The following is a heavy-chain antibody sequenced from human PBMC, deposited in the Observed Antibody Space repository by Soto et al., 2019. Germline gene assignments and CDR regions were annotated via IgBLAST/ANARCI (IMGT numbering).Heavy chain of an antibody. Sequence: QIQLLQSGAEVKKPGASVKVTCKASGYTFRNFGISWVRQAPGQGLEWMGWISADNANAKYAQKIQGRLTMTADTSTSTAYMELRSLRSDDTAVYYLARENSYFDYWGQGTLVTVSS. V-gene: IGHV1-18*01. CDR2: ISADNANA. CDR3: ARENSYFDY. CDR1: GYTFRNFG. J-gene: IGHJ4*02.